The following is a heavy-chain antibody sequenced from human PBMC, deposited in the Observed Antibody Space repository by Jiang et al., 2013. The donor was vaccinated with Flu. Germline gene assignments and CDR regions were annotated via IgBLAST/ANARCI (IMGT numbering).Heavy chain of an antibody. J-gene: IGHJ4*02. Sequence: GLVKPSETLSLTCTVSGGSISSYYWSWIRQPPGKGLEWIGDIFYNGKTNYSPTLKSRVAISGDTSKNQFSLRLSSVSASDTAVYYCARHGTTTVAAFDYWGQGALLTVSS. D-gene: IGHD4-23*01. CDR1: GGSISSYY. V-gene: IGHV4-59*08. CDR3: ARHGTTTVAAFDY. CDR2: IFYNGKT.